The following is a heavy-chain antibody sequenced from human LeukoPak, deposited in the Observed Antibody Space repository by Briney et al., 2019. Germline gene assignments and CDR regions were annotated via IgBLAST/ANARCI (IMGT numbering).Heavy chain of an antibody. D-gene: IGHD3-3*01. CDR1: GFTFNDYS. V-gene: IGHV3-21*01. CDR3: ARGRDYYGRHDAFDI. Sequence: GGSLRLSCVASGFTFNDYSMNWVRQAPGRGLEWVSFMSGSSTYIYYADSLKGRFTISRDNAKNSLYLQMNSLRAEDTAVYYCARGRDYYGRHDAFDIWGQGTMVPVSS. CDR2: MSGSSTYI. J-gene: IGHJ3*02.